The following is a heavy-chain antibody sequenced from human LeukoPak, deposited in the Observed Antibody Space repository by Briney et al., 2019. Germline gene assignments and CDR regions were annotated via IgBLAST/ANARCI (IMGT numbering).Heavy chain of an antibody. CDR1: GFTFSSYE. V-gene: IGHV3-48*03. Sequence: GGSLRHSCAASGFTFSSYEMNWVRQAPGKGLEWVSYISSSGSTIYYADSVKGRFTISRDNAKNSLYLQMNSLRAEDTAVYYCAGGAVAGNLFDYRGQGTLVTVSS. CDR3: AGGAVAGNLFDY. D-gene: IGHD6-19*01. CDR2: ISSSGSTI. J-gene: IGHJ4*02.